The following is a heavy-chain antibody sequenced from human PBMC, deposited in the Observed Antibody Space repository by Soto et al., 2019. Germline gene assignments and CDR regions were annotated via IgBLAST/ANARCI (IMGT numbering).Heavy chain of an antibody. CDR3: ARARPQSYYEY. CDR1: GGSISSYY. Sequence: PSESLSLTCTVSGGSISSYYWSWIRQPPGKGLEWIGYIYYSGSTNYNPSLKSRVTISVDTSKNQFSLKLSSVTAADTAVYYCARARPQSYYEYWGQGTLVTVSS. V-gene: IGHV4-59*01. CDR2: IYYSGST. J-gene: IGHJ4*02.